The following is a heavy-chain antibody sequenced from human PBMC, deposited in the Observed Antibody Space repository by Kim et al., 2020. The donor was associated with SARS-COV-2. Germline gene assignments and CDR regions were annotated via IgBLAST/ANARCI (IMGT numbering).Heavy chain of an antibody. V-gene: IGHV3-23*01. Sequence: YADSVKGRFTISRDNSKNTLYLQMNSLRAEDTAVYYCAKRYGADDVVFDDWCQGTLVTVSS. J-gene: IGHJ4*02. D-gene: IGHD4-17*01. CDR3: AKRYGADDVVFDD.